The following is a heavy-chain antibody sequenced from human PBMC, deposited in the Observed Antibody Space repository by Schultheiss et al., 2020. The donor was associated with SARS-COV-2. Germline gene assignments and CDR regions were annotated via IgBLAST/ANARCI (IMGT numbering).Heavy chain of an antibody. CDR3: ARHKTITIFGVVIGLNGFDP. Sequence: SETLSLTCTVSGGSISSYYWSWIRQPAGKGLEWIGRISTSGSTNYNPSLKSRVTISVDTSKNQFSLKLSSVTAADTAVYYCARHKTITIFGVVIGLNGFDPWGQGTLVTVSS. D-gene: IGHD3-3*01. CDR2: ISTSGST. CDR1: GGSISSYY. V-gene: IGHV4-4*07. J-gene: IGHJ5*02.